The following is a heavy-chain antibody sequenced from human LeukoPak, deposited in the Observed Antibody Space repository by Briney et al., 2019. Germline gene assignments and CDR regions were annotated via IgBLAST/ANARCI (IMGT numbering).Heavy chain of an antibody. CDR1: GGTFSSYA. Sequence: SVKVSCKASGGTFSSYAISWVRQAPGQGLEWMGGIIPIFGTANYAQKFQGRVTITADESTSTAYIELSSLRSEDTAAYYCASGAQTGEDYYYDSSGSKNYDYWGQGTLVTVSS. CDR2: IIPIFGTA. V-gene: IGHV1-69*01. D-gene: IGHD3-22*01. CDR3: ASGAQTGEDYYYDSSGSKNYDY. J-gene: IGHJ4*02.